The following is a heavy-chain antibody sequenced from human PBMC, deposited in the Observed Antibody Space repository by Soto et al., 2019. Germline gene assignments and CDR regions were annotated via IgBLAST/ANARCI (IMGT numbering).Heavy chain of an antibody. Sequence: GESLKISCKGSGYSFTTYWLAWVRQMPGKGLEYMGIVYPGDSDSRYSPAFQGQVTISADKSINTAYLQWTSLKASDTAIYYCARSRVSTPRLEDPFDIWGQGTRVTVSS. CDR1: GYSFTTYW. J-gene: IGHJ3*02. CDR2: VYPGDSDS. D-gene: IGHD5-12*01. V-gene: IGHV5-51*01. CDR3: ARSRVSTPRLEDPFDI.